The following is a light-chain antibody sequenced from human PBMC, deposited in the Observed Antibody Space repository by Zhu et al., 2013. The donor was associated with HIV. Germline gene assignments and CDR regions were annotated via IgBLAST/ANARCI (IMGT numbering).Light chain of an antibody. J-gene: IGLJ2*01. CDR2: EVS. CDR1: SSDVGGYNY. V-gene: IGLV2-14*01. Sequence: QSALTQPASVSGSPGQSITISCTGISSDVGGYNYVSWYQHHPGKAPKLMFYEVSNRPSGVPDRFSGSKSGTSASLAITGLQAEDEADYYCQSYDTTLRGSGVFGGGTKLTVL. CDR3: QSYDTTLRGSGV.